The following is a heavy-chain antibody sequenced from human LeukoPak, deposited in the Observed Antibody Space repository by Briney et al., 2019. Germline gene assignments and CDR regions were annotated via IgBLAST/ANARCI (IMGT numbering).Heavy chain of an antibody. J-gene: IGHJ4*02. Sequence: GSLRVSCKASGYTFTSYDINWVRQAPGQGLEWMGWMNPNSGNTGYAQKFQGRVTMTRNTSISTAYMELSSLRSEDTAVYYCARSIETLTYSSSWYFPVDYWGQGTLVTVSA. CDR1: GYTFTSYD. CDR2: MNPNSGNT. V-gene: IGHV1-8*01. CDR3: ARSIETLTYSSSWYFPVDY. D-gene: IGHD6-13*01.